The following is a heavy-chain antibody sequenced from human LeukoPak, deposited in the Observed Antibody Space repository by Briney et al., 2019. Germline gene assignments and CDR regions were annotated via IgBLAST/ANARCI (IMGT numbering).Heavy chain of an antibody. CDR2: IRYDGSNK. CDR3: ANLAGSIAARPGDY. J-gene: IGHJ4*02. Sequence: GGSLRLSCAASGFTFSSYGMHWVRQAPGKGLEWVAFIRYDGSNKYYADSVKGQFTISRDNSKNTLYLQMNSLRAEDTAVYYCANLAGSIAARPGDYWGQGTLVTVSS. CDR1: GFTFSSYG. D-gene: IGHD6-6*01. V-gene: IGHV3-30*02.